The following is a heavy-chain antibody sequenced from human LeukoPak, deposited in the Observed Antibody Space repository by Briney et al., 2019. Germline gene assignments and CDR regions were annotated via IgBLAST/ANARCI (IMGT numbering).Heavy chain of an antibody. V-gene: IGHV3-23*01. CDR2: ISGSGGST. CDR3: AKAPGAMAIFGVVITSVDY. Sequence: PGGSLRLSCSASGFTFSSYAMSWVRQAPGKGLEWVSAISGSGGSTDYADSVKGRFTISRDNSENTLYLQMNSLRAEDTALYYCAKAPGAMAIFGVVITSVDYWGQGTLVTVSS. CDR1: GFTFSSYA. J-gene: IGHJ4*02. D-gene: IGHD3-3*01.